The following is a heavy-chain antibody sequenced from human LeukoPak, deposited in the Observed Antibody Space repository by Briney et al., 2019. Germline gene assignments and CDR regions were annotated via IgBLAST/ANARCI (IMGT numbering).Heavy chain of an antibody. D-gene: IGHD3-3*01. Sequence: SETLSLTCTVSGGSISSSSYYWGWIRQPPGKGLEWIGSIYYSGSTYYNPSLKSRVTISVDTSKNQFSLKLSSVAAADTAVYYCARDGAYDFWSGYSLGGRWFDPWGQGTLVTVSS. V-gene: IGHV4-39*07. CDR1: GGSISSSSYY. CDR3: ARDGAYDFWSGYSLGGRWFDP. J-gene: IGHJ5*02. CDR2: IYYSGST.